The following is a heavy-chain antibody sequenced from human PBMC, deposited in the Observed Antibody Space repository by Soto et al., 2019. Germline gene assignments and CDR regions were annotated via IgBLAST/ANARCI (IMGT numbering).Heavy chain of an antibody. CDR1: ADTFNSYS. J-gene: IGHJ5*02. V-gene: IGHV1-69*01. Sequence: QVQLVQSGAEVKKPGSSVKVSCKASADTFNSYSLSWLRQAPGQRLEWMGGITPVFGTADYAQSFEDRLTITADDSTSTGYMELSSLRSDDTAVYYWARSLEGTTVTNWFDPWGQGALVTVSS. CDR2: ITPVFGTA. CDR3: ARSLEGTTVTNWFDP. D-gene: IGHD4-17*01.